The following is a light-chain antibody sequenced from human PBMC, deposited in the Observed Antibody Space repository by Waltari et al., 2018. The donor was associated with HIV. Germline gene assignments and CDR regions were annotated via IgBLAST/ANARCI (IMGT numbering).Light chain of an antibody. CDR1: QSITTF. Sequence: DIQMTQSPSSLSASIGDKVTITCRASQSITTFLNWYQQKPGKAPKLLIYAASSVQGGVPSRFSGSGSGTDFTLTVVGLQPEDFATYFCQQSYTISPTFGGGTKVEIK. CDR3: QQSYTISPT. J-gene: IGKJ4*01. V-gene: IGKV1-39*01. CDR2: AAS.